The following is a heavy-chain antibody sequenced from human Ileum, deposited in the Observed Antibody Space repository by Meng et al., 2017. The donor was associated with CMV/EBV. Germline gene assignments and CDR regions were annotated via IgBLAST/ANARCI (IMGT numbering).Heavy chain of an antibody. CDR1: GYTFTSYG. V-gene: IGHV1-18*01. CDR2: IFPNHGNT. CDR3: ARDSFGAYGDYADY. D-gene: IGHD4-17*01. Sequence: ASGYTFTSYGISWVRQAPGQGLEWMAWIFPNHGNTKYGQKFQGRVTMTTDTSTSTAYMELRSLRSDDTALYYCARDSFGAYGDYADYWGQGTLVTVSS. J-gene: IGHJ4*02.